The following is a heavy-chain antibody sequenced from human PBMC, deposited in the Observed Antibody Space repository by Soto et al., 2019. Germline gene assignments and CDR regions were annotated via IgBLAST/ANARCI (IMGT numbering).Heavy chain of an antibody. V-gene: IGHV1-69*01. Sequence: QVQLVQSGAEVKKPGSSVKVSCTASGGTFSSYAISWVRQAPGQGLEWMGGIIPIFGTANYAQKFQGRVTITADESTSTAYMELSSLRSEDTAVYYCARDLTRPYCSGGSCYRSDGMDVWGQGTTVTVSS. CDR3: ARDLTRPYCSGGSCYRSDGMDV. CDR2: IIPIFGTA. CDR1: GGTFSSYA. J-gene: IGHJ6*02. D-gene: IGHD2-15*01.